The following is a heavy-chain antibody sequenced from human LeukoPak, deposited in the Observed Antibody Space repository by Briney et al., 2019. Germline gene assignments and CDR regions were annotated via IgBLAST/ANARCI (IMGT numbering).Heavy chain of an antibody. CDR2: INHSGST. V-gene: IGHV4-34*01. Sequence: ASETLSLTCAVYGGSFSGYYWSWIRQPPGKGLEWIGEINHSGSTNYNPSLKSRVTISVDTSKNQFSLKLSSVTAADTAVYYCARDRLVVVVAGPSNYLDLRGQGTTVTVSS. D-gene: IGHD2-15*01. CDR3: ARDRLVVVVAGPSNYLDL. J-gene: IGHJ6*03. CDR1: GGSFSGYY.